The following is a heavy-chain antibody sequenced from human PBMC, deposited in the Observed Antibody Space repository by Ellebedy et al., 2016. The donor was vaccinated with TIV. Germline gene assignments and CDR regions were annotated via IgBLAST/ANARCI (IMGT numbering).Heavy chain of an antibody. CDR3: ARGGDGYIHY. Sequence: MPSETLSLPCTVSGGSISSYYWSWIRPPPGQGLEWIGYIYYSGSTNYNPSLKSRVTISVDTSKNQFSLKLTSVTAADTAVYYCARGGDGYIHYWGQGTLVTVSS. CDR2: IYYSGST. V-gene: IGHV4-59*01. D-gene: IGHD5-24*01. J-gene: IGHJ4*02. CDR1: GGSISSYY.